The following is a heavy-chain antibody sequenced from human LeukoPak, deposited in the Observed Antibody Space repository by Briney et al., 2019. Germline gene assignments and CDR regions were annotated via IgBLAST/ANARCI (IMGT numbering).Heavy chain of an antibody. D-gene: IGHD2-2*01. V-gene: IGHV1-46*01. CDR3: ARGWLLGYCSSTSCCCAFDI. CDR2: INPSGGST. Sequence: ASVKVSCKASGGTFSSYAISWVRQAPGQGLEWMGIINPSGGSTSYAQKFQGRVTMTRDTSTSTVYMELSSLRSEDTAVYYCARGWLLGYCSSTSCCCAFDIWGQGTMVTVSS. J-gene: IGHJ3*02. CDR1: GGTFSSYA.